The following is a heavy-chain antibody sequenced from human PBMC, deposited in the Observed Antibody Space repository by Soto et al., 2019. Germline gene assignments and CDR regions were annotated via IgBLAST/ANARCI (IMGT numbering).Heavy chain of an antibody. J-gene: IGHJ4*02. V-gene: IGHV3-11*06. D-gene: IGHD2-21*01. Sequence: PGGSLRLSCAASGFTFTDYYVSWIGQAPGKGLEWLSYISDSGDYTYYANSVKGRFTISRDNANNLLYLQMNNLRVDDTAVYFYARKQVVNAMGYFDDWGQGTRVTVSS. CDR3: ARKQVVNAMGYFDD. CDR1: GFTFTDYY. CDR2: ISDSGDYT.